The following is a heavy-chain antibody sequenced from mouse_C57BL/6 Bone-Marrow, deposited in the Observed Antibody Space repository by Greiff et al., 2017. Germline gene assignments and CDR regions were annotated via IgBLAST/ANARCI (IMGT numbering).Heavy chain of an antibody. CDR3: ARGGNYYGRGGNY. Sequence: QVQLKQPGAELVRPGTSVKLSCKASGYTFTSYWMHWVKQRPGQGLEWIGVIDPSDSYTNYNQKFKGKATLTVDTSSSTACMQLSSLTSEDSADYYCARGGNYYGRGGNYWGQGTTLTVSS. D-gene: IGHD1-1*01. J-gene: IGHJ2*01. CDR2: IDPSDSYT. V-gene: IGHV1-59*01. CDR1: GYTFTSYW.